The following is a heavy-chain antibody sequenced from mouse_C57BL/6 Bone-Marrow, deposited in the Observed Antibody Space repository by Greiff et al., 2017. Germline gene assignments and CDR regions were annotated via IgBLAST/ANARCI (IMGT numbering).Heavy chain of an antibody. V-gene: IGHV1-63*01. Sequence: VQVVESGAELVRPGTSVKMSCKASGYTFTNYWIGWAKQRPGHGLEWIGDIYPGGGYTNYNEKFKGKATLTADKSSSTAYMQFSSLTSEDSAIYYCARLGTTVVATGYFDVLGTGTTVTVSS. CDR2: IYPGGGYT. CDR1: GYTFTNYW. D-gene: IGHD1-1*01. CDR3: ARLGTTVVATGYFDV. J-gene: IGHJ1*03.